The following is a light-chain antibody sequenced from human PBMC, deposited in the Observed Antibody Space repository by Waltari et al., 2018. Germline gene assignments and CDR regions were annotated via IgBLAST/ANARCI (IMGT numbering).Light chain of an antibody. J-gene: IGKJ2*01. CDR3: QQYYATPVT. Sequence: DIVMTQSPDSLAVSLGERATINCRSNHSLFYHSTNKNYLGWLQQKPGQPPKWIISWASTRESGGPDRFSGSGSGTDFSLTITSLQAEDVAVYYCQQYYATPVTFGQGTKPEIK. CDR2: WAS. V-gene: IGKV4-1*01. CDR1: HSLFYHSTNKNY.